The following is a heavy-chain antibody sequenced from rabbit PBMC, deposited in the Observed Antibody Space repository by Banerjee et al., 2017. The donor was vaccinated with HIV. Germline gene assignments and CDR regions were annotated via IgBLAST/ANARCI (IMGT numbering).Heavy chain of an antibody. V-gene: IGHV1S40*01. Sequence: QSLEESGGDLVKPGASLTLTCTASGFTISSSYWMCWVRQAPGKGLEWIACIYAGDGATYYASWAKGRFTISKASSTTVTLQVTSLTAADTATYFCARDAYGYGLWGPGTLVTVS. D-gene: IGHD6-1*01. CDR3: ARDAYGYGL. CDR1: GFTISSSYW. J-gene: IGHJ4*01. CDR2: IYAGDGAT.